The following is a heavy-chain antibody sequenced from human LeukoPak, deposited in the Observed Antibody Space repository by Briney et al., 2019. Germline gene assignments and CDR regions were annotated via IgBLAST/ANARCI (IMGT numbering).Heavy chain of an antibody. V-gene: IGHV1-2*06. CDR3: ARDIEYSCSFDY. CDR2: INPNSGGT. Sequence: GASVKVSCKASGYTFTGYDMHWVRQAPGQGLEWMGRINPNSGGTNYAQKFQGRVTMTRDTSISTAYMELSRLRSDDTAVYYCARDIEYSCSFDYWGRGTLVTVSS. CDR1: GYTFTGYD. D-gene: IGHD6-6*01. J-gene: IGHJ4*02.